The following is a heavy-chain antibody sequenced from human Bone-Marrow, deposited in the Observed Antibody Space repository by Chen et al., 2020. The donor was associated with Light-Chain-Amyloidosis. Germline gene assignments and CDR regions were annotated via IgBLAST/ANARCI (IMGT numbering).Heavy chain of an antibody. V-gene: IGHV1-3*04. CDR2: INTANGYT. Sequence: QVQVVQSGAEVKKPGASVKVSCKASGYSFTNYVIHWVRQAPGQRLEWMGWINTANGYTKYSQKFQGRVTINRDTSASTAYMEVSSLRFEDTAVYYCARTPDATHYYYGMDVWGQGTTVTVSS. CDR1: GYSFTNYV. J-gene: IGHJ6*02. CDR3: ARTPDATHYYYGMDV. D-gene: IGHD2-15*01.